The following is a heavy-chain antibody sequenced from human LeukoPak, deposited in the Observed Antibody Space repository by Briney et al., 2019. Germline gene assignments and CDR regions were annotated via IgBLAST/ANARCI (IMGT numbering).Heavy chain of an antibody. V-gene: IGHV3-74*01. CDR1: GFTFSSFW. D-gene: IGHD3-10*01. CDR2: ITSDGSST. J-gene: IGHJ4*02. CDR3: ARDLGXXXPFDY. Sequence: GGSLRLSCAASGFTFSSFWMHWVRQPPGKGLVWVSRITSDGSSTRSADSVKGRFTTSRDNAKNTLYLQLNSLRVEDTATYFCARDLGXXXPFDYWGQGTLVTVSS.